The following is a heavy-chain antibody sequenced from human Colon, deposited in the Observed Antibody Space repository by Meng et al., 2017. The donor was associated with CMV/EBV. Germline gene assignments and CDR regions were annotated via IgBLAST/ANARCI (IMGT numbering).Heavy chain of an antibody. D-gene: IGHD2-2*01. J-gene: IGHJ4*02. CDR3: ATPRSTFDY. CDR2: IRGSGGTT. Sequence: SLRLACAASGFTFGSYAINWVRQAQGKGLEWVSAIRGSGGTTYYADSVKGRFTISRDNSKNTLYLQVNSLRVEDTAVYYCATPRSTFDYWGQGTLAVSS. V-gene: IGHV3-23*01. CDR1: GFTFGSYA.